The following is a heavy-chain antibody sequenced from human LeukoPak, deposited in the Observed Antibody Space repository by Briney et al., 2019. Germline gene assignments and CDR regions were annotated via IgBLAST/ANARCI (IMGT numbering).Heavy chain of an antibody. Sequence: SGGSLRLSCAASGFTFSTYWMSWVRQAPGKGLQWVANIKQDGSENSYVDSVKGRFTISRDNAKNSLYLQMNSLRAEDTAVYYCARDASTAGTTWDYWGQGTLVTVSS. J-gene: IGHJ4*02. CDR3: ARDASTAGTTWDY. D-gene: IGHD1-1*01. CDR1: GFTFSTYW. CDR2: IKQDGSEN. V-gene: IGHV3-7*01.